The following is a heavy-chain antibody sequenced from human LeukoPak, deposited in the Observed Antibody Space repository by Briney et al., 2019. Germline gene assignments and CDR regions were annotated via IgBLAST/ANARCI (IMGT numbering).Heavy chain of an antibody. CDR3: ARDMVYARVGFFDY. J-gene: IGHJ4*02. CDR2: IWYDGSNQ. V-gene: IGHV3-33*01. D-gene: IGHD2-8*01. CDR1: GFTFSSYG. Sequence: GRSLRPSCAASGFTFSSYGIHWVRQAPGKGLEWVAIIWYDGSNQYYADSVKGRFTISRDNSKNTVFLQMNSLRAEDTAVYYCARDMVYARVGFFDYWGQGTLVTVSS.